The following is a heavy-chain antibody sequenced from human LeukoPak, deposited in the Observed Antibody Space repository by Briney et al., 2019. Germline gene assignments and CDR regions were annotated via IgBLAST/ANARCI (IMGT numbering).Heavy chain of an antibody. CDR2: IYYSGST. V-gene: IGHV4-39*07. CDR3: ARGKGYSGSYLFDY. CDR1: GGSISSSSYY. D-gene: IGHD1-26*01. J-gene: IGHJ4*02. Sequence: SETLSLTCTVSGGSISSSSYYGGWIRQPPGKGLEWIGSIYYSGSTYYNPSLKSRVTISVDTSTNQFSLKLSSVTAADTAVYYCARGKGYSGSYLFDYWGQGTLVTVSS.